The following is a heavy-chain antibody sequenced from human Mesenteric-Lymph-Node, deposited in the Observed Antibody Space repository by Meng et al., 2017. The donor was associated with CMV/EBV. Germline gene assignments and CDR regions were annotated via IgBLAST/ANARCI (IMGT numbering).Heavy chain of an antibody. J-gene: IGHJ6*02. D-gene: IGHD2-2*01. CDR3: ARDKAVLEVPEDIVVVFYAMDV. CDR1: RGIFNNYG. CDR2: IIPFLGTA. Sequence: SVKVSCKASRGIFNNYGISWVRQAPGQGLEWMGAIIPFLGTANYAQKFQGRLSITTDDSTTTAYMELSSLRSEDTAMYYCARDKAVLEVPEDIVVVFYAMDVWGQGTTVTVSS. V-gene: IGHV1-69*05.